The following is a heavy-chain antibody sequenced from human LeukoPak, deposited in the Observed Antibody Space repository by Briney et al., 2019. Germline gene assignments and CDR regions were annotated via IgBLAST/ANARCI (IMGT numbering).Heavy chain of an antibody. V-gene: IGHV3-7*01. J-gene: IGHJ4*02. Sequence: GGSLRLSCAASGFTFSSYWMSWVRQAPGKGLEWVANIKQDGSEKYYVDSVKGRFTISRDNAKNSLYLQMNSLRAEDTAVYYCAKGSYVWGSYRYLLMYYFNYWGQGTLVTVSS. D-gene: IGHD3-16*02. CDR3: AKGSYVWGSYRYLLMYYFNY. CDR1: GFTFSSYW. CDR2: IKQDGSEK.